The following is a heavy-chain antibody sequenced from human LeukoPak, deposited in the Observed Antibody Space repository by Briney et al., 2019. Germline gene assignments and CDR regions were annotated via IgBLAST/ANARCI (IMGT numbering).Heavy chain of an antibody. Sequence: GRSLRLSCAASGFTFSSYGMHWVRQAPGKGLEWVAVISYDGSKKYYTDSMKGRFTISRDNSKNTLYLQMNSLRAEDTAVYHCATGHYYDSSGYYPLPDAFDIWGQGTMVTVSS. CDR2: ISYDGSKK. CDR3: ATGHYYDSSGYYPLPDAFDI. V-gene: IGHV3-30*03. CDR1: GFTFSSYG. D-gene: IGHD3-22*01. J-gene: IGHJ3*02.